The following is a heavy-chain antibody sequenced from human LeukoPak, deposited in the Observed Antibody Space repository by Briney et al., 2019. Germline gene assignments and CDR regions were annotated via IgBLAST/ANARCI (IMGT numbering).Heavy chain of an antibody. Sequence: PSETLSLTCAVSGGSISSSNWWSWVRQRPGKGLAWIGEIYHSGSTNYNPSRESRVTISVDKSKNQSSRKLSSVTAADTAVYYCARGVTMIVAYYTAVWGKGTTVTVSS. CDR3: ARGVTMIVAYYTAV. CDR1: GGSISSSNW. J-gene: IGHJ6*03. CDR2: IYHSGST. D-gene: IGHD3-22*01. V-gene: IGHV4-4*02.